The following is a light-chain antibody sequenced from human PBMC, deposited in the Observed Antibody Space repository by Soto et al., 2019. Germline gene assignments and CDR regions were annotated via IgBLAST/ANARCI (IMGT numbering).Light chain of an antibody. CDR1: QSLLYSNGYNY. CDR3: MQALQTPLT. CDR2: LGS. J-gene: IGKJ2*01. Sequence: DIVMTQSPLSLPVTPGEPASISCSSSQSLLYSNGYNYLDWYLQKPGQSSQLLIYLGSNRASGVTDRFSGSGSGTDFTLKISRVEADDVGVYYCMQALQTPLTFGQGTKLEIK. V-gene: IGKV2-28*01.